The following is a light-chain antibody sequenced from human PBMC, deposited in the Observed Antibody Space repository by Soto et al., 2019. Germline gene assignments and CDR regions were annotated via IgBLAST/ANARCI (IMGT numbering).Light chain of an antibody. V-gene: IGKV1-5*01. J-gene: IGKJ1*01. CDR3: HQYKSYPWT. CDR1: QRLSSW. CDR2: DAS. Sequence: DIQMTQSPSNLSTSVGDRVTITCRASQRLSSWLAWYQKQPGKAPQLLIYDASSLKRGVPSRFSGSESGTEFTLTISSLQPDDFATYYCHQYKSYPWTFGQGTKVDIK.